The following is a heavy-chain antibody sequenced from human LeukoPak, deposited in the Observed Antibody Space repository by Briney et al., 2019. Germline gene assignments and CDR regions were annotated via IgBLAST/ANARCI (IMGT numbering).Heavy chain of an antibody. CDR3: ARAEDYYDSLGYYLGY. CDR2: ISSSGSTI. Sequence: GGSLRLSCAVSGFTVSSNHMSWVRQAPGKGLEWVSYISSSGSTIYYADSVKGRFTISRDNAKNSLYLQMNSLRAEDTAVYYCARAEDYYDSLGYYLGYWGQGTLVTVSS. CDR1: GFTVSSNH. J-gene: IGHJ4*02. V-gene: IGHV3-48*03. D-gene: IGHD3-22*01.